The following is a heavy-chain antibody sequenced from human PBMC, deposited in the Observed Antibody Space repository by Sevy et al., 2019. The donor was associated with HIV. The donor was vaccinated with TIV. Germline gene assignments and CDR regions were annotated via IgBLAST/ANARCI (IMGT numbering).Heavy chain of an antibody. D-gene: IGHD6-13*01. CDR2: LNPNRGGT. CDR3: ARDGVAAAGTIHYYYGMDV. Sequence: ASVKVSCKASGYTFTGYYMHWVRQAPGQGLEWMGWLNPNRGGTNYAQKFQGWVTMTRDTSISTAYMELRRLRSDDTAVYYCARDGVAAAGTIHYYYGMDVWGQGTTVTVS. CDR1: GYTFTGYY. J-gene: IGHJ6*02. V-gene: IGHV1-2*04.